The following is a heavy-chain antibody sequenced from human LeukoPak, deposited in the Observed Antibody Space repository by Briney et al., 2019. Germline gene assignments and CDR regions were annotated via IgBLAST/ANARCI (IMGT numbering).Heavy chain of an antibody. J-gene: IGHJ4*02. D-gene: IGHD3-10*01. CDR1: GFTFSSYS. CDR3: ARSYVGSGSYFDY. V-gene: IGHV3-21*01. CDR2: ISSSSSYI. Sequence: PGGSLRLSCAASGFTFSSYSMNWVRQAPGKGLEWVSSISSSSSYIYYADSVKGRFTISRDNAKNSLYLQMNSLRAEDTAVYYCARSYVGSGSYFDYWGQGTLVTVSS.